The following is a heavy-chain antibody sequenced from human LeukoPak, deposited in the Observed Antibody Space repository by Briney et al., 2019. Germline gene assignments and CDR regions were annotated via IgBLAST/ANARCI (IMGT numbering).Heavy chain of an antibody. V-gene: IGHV4-39*01. CDR1: GGSISSSRYF. Sequence: PETLSLTCTVSGGSISSSRYFWGWIRQPPGKGLEWVGSISYTGNTYYNPSLKRRITISVDTSKNQFSLKLSSVTAADTALYYCARRITGTTSDSYDYWGQGTLVTVSS. CDR3: ARRITGTTSDSYDY. J-gene: IGHJ4*02. D-gene: IGHD1-20*01. CDR2: ISYTGNT.